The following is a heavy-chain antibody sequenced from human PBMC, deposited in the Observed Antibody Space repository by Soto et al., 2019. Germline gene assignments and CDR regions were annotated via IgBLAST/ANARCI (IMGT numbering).Heavy chain of an antibody. D-gene: IGHD3-10*01. CDR1: GGSIISGGYY. CDR2: IYYSGST. J-gene: IGHJ3*02. V-gene: IGHV4-31*03. Sequence: QVQLQESGPGLVKPSQTLSLTCTVSGGSIISGGYYWSWIRQHPGKGLEWIGYIYYSGSTYYNPSLKSRVTISVDTSKNQFSLKLSSVTAADTAVYYCARAIYGSGSPWAFDIWGQGTMVTVSS. CDR3: ARAIYGSGSPWAFDI.